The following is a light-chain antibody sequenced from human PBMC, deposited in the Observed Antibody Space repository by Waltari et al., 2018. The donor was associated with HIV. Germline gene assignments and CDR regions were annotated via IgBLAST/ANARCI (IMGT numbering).Light chain of an antibody. Sequence: NFMLTQPHSVSESPGKTVTISCTGSSGSIGTNYVQWYQQRPGSAPTTVIYEDNRRPSGVPYRCFGSIDSSSNSASLTISGRETEDDADYYCQSYDSTNHVVFGGGTKLTVL. CDR3: QSYDSTNHVV. CDR2: EDN. J-gene: IGLJ2*01. CDR1: SGSIGTNY. V-gene: IGLV6-57*02.